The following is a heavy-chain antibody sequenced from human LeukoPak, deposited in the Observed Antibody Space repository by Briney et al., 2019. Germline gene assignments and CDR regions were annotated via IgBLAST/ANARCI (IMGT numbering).Heavy chain of an antibody. Sequence: SVKVSCKASGYTFTSYGISWVRQAPGQGLEWMGGIIPIFGTANYAQKFQGRVTITADESTSTAYVELSSLRSEDTAVYYCAREHSSSWYTGWFDPWGQGTLVTVSS. CDR1: GYTFTSYG. D-gene: IGHD6-13*01. CDR3: AREHSSSWYTGWFDP. CDR2: IIPIFGTA. J-gene: IGHJ5*02. V-gene: IGHV1-69*13.